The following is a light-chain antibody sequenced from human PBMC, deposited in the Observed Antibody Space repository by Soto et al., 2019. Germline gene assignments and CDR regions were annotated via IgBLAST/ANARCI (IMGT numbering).Light chain of an antibody. J-gene: IGLJ1*01. CDR3: SSYTSSSTYV. CDR1: SSDVGGYNY. Sequence: QSVLTQPASVSGSPGQSITISCTGTSSDVGGYNYVSWYQQHPGEAPKLVIYDVSNRPSGVSNRFSGSKSGNTASLTISGLQAEDEADCYCSSYTSSSTYVFGTGTQLTVL. V-gene: IGLV2-14*01. CDR2: DVS.